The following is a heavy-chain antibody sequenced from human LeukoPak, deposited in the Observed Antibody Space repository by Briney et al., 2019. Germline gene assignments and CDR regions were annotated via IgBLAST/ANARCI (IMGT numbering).Heavy chain of an antibody. D-gene: IGHD1-26*01. CDR3: ARGTDVQWDY. V-gene: IGHV4-59*01. CDR1: GDSISSYY. Sequence: SETLSLTCTVSGDSISSYYWSWIRQPPGKGLEWVGYIYYSGSTNYNPSLKSRVTISVDTSKNQFSLKLSSVTAADTAIYYCARGTDVQWDYWGQGTLVTVSS. CDR2: IYYSGST. J-gene: IGHJ4*02.